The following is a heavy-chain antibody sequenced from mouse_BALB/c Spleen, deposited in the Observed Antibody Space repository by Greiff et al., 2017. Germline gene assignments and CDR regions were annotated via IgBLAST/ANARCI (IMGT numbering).Heavy chain of an antibody. V-gene: IGHV3-2*02. CDR3: ACREYGAY. CDR1: GYSITSDYA. Sequence: EVQLQESGPGLVKPSQSLSLTCTVTGYSITSDYAWNWIRQFPGNKLEWMGYISYSGSTSYNPSLKSRISITRDTSKNQFFLQLNSVTTEDTATYYCACREYGAYWGQGTLVTVSA. D-gene: IGHD5-1*01. J-gene: IGHJ3*01. CDR2: ISYSGST.